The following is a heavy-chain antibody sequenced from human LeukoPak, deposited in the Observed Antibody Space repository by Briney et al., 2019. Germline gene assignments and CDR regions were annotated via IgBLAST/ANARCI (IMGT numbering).Heavy chain of an antibody. CDR1: GGSFSGYY. CDR2: INHSGST. V-gene: IGHV4-34*01. D-gene: IGHD5-18*01. Sequence: SETLSLTCAVYGGSFSGYYWSWIRQPPGKGLEWIGEINHSGSTNYNPFLKSRVTISVDTSKNQFSLKLSSVTAADTAVYYCARMPYSYGYLNYYYGMDVWGQGTTVTVSS. CDR3: ARMPYSYGYLNYYYGMDV. J-gene: IGHJ6*02.